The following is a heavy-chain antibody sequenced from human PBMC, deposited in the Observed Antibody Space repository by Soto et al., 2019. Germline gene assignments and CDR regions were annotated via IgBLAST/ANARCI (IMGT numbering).Heavy chain of an antibody. CDR2: XXXXXXX. V-gene: IGHV4-59*01. J-gene: IGHJ4*02. Sequence: SETLSLTCSVSGGSISGSYWSWIRQSPGKGLEXXXXXXXXXXXXYSPSLRSRVSISVDTSKNEFSLRLSSVTAADTAVYFCARSVAVPGAHIDYWGQGTQVTVSS. D-gene: IGHD6-19*01. CDR1: GGSISGSY. CDR3: ARSVAVPGAHIDY.